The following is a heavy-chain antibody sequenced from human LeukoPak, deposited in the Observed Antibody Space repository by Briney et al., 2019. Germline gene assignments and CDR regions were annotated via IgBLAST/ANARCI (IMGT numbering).Heavy chain of an antibody. CDR3: ARVWDYGDDY. D-gene: IGHD4-17*01. CDR2: MNPNSGNT. Sequence: ASVKVSCKASGYTFTSYDINWVRQATGQGLEWMGWMNPNSGNTGYAQKFQGRVTITRNTSIGTAYMELTSLRSEDTAVYYCARVWDYGDDYWGQGTLVTVSS. V-gene: IGHV1-8*03. CDR1: GYTFTSYD. J-gene: IGHJ4*02.